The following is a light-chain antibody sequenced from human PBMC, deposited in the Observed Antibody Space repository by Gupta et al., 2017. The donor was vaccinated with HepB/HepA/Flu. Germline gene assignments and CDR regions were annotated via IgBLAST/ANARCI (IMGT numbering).Light chain of an antibody. V-gene: IGKV2-28*01. CDR3: MQGLQIPWT. Sequence: DIVMTQSPLSLPVTPGEPASISCRSSQSLLYTNGYNYLDWYLQKPGQSPQLLIYLGSNRAPGVPDRFSCSGSGTDFTLKISRVEAEDVGVYYCMQGLQIPWTFGQGTKVEIK. J-gene: IGKJ1*01. CDR2: LGS. CDR1: QSLLYTNGYNY.